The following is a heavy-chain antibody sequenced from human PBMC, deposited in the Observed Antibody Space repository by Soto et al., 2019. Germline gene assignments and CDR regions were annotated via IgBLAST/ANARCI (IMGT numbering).Heavy chain of an antibody. J-gene: IGHJ6*02. D-gene: IGHD3-10*01. Sequence: EVQLVESGGGLVKPGGSLRLSCAASGFTFSSYSMNWVRQAPGKGLEWVSSISSSSSYIYYAHSVKGRFTISRDNAKNSLYLQMNSLGAEDTAVYYCARDSHYGWGSYSLGGYYGMDVWGQGTTVTVSS. CDR3: ARDSHYGWGSYSLGGYYGMDV. CDR2: ISSSSSYI. CDR1: GFTFSSYS. V-gene: IGHV3-21*01.